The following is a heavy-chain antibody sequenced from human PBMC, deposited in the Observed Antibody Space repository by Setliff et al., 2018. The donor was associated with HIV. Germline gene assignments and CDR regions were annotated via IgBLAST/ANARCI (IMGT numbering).Heavy chain of an antibody. Sequence: PGGSLRLSCASSGFTFNTYTMHWVRQAPGKGLEWVAGISFDGTDKYYADSVKGRFTISRDNSKNTLFLQLSSLRPDTAVYYCGKENGIDSYFHYWGQGTLVTVSS. CDR1: GFTFNTYT. D-gene: IGHD1-26*01. J-gene: IGHJ4*02. CDR2: ISFDGTDK. CDR3: GKENGIDSYFHY. V-gene: IGHV3-30-3*01.